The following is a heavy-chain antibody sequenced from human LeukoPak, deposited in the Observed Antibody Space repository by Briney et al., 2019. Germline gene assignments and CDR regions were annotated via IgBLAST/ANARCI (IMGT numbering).Heavy chain of an antibody. D-gene: IGHD2-15*01. V-gene: IGHV3-23*01. J-gene: IGHJ3*02. Sequence: GGSLRLSCAAAGFTFSSYAMSWVRQAPGKGPEWVSAISHSGGTTYYADSVKGRFTITRDNSKNTLYLQMNSLRAEDTAVYYCAKANVKYCSSGSCFDAFDIWGQGTMVTVSS. CDR1: GFTFSSYA. CDR2: ISHSGGTT. CDR3: AKANVKYCSSGSCFDAFDI.